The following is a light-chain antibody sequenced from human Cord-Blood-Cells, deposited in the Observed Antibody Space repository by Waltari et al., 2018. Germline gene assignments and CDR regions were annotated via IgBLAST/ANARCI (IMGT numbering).Light chain of an antibody. V-gene: IGLV1-44*01. CDR1: SSNIGSNT. J-gene: IGLJ3*02. CDR3: AAWDDSLNGNWV. CDR2: SNN. Sequence: QSVLTQPPSASGTPGQRVTIPCSGSSSNIGSNTVNWYQQLPGPAPKLLIYSNNQRPSGVPDRFSGSKSGTSASLAISGLQSEDEADYYCAAWDDSLNGNWVFGGGTKLTVL.